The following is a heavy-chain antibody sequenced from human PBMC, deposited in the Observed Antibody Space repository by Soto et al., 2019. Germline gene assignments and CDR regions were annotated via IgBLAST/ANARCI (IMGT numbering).Heavy chain of an antibody. D-gene: IGHD5-18*01. V-gene: IGHV3-23*01. J-gene: IGHJ4*02. CDR1: GFTFISDA. Sequence: GSLRLSCASSGFTFISDAMSWVRPAPVKWLEWVSAISGSCVSTYYADSVKGRFTISRDNSKNTLYVQMSSLRAEDTAVYYCAKGFSYSVIEYWGPGTLGTVSS. CDR2: ISGSCVST. CDR3: AKGFSYSVIEY.